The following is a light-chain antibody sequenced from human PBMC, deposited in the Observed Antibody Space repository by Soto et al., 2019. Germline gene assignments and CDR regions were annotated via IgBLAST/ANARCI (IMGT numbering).Light chain of an antibody. J-gene: IGKJ1*01. CDR3: QQYNTYWT. Sequence: DIHLTQSPSTLSASVGDRFTITCRASQTISHRLAWYQQKPGKAPKLLIFDASSLENGVPSRFSGSGSGTEFTLTITGLQPDDFATYYCQQYNTYWTFGQGTKVEI. V-gene: IGKV1-5*01. CDR2: DAS. CDR1: QTISHR.